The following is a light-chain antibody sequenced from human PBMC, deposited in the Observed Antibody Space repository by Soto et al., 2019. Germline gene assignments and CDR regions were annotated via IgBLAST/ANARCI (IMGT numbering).Light chain of an antibody. J-gene: IGKJ1*01. CDR1: QSISNW. CDR3: QQYNSYSRT. Sequence: DIQMTQSPSTLSASEGDRVTITCRASQSISNWLAWYQQKPGKAPKLLIYKASNLESGVPSRFSGSGSGTEFTLTISSLQPDDFATYYCQQYNSYSRTFGQGTKVEIK. CDR2: KAS. V-gene: IGKV1-5*03.